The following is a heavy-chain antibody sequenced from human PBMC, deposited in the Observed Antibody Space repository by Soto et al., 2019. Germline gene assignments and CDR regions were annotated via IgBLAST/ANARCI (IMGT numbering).Heavy chain of an antibody. V-gene: IGHV3-66*04. CDR1: VFTVSSNY. J-gene: IGHJ4*02. CDR2: IYSGGSA. D-gene: IGHD5-18*01. Sequence: PGGSLRLSCAASVFTVSSNYMSWVRQVPGKGLEWVSVIYSGGSAYYADSVKGRITISRDNSKNTLYLQMNSLRAEDTAVYYCARHGYSYGGGYFDYWGQGPLVTVSS. CDR3: ARHGYSYGGGYFDY.